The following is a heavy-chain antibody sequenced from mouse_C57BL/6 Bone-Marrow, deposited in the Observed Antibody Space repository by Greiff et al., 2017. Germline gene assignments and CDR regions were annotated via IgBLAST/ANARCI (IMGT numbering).Heavy chain of an antibody. J-gene: IGHJ2*01. Sequence: VQLQQSGAELVKPGASVKISCKASGYAFSSYWMNWVKQRPGKGLEWIGQIYPGDGDTNYNGKFKGKATLTADKSSSTAYMQLSSLTSEDSAVYFCAIGEVYYGSSPYFGDWGHGTTLTASS. CDR2: IYPGDGDT. CDR3: AIGEVYYGSSPYFGD. CDR1: GYAFSSYW. V-gene: IGHV1-80*01. D-gene: IGHD1-1*01.